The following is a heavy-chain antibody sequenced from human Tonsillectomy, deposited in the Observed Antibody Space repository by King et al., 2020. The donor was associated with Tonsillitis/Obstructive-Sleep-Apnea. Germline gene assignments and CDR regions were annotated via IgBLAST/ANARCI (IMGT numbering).Heavy chain of an antibody. J-gene: IGHJ5*01. Sequence: VQLVESGGRLVQPGRSLRLSCAASGFTFDDYAMHWVRQVPGRDLEWVSGISWNSGTIDYADSVRGRFTITRDNAKNSLHLQMNSLRAEDTALYYCAKDRYYDFWSGYQTNWFDSWGQGTLVTVSS. CDR3: AKDRYYDFWSGYQTNWFDS. V-gene: IGHV3-9*01. CDR1: GFTFDDYA. CDR2: ISWNSGTI. D-gene: IGHD3-3*01.